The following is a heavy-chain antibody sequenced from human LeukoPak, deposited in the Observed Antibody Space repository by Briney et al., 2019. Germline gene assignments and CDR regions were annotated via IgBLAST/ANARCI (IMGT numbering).Heavy chain of an antibody. D-gene: IGHD6-13*01. CDR3: ARAPTSIVAAQGSVDY. CDR2: IYHSGIT. J-gene: IGHJ4*02. Sequence: SQTLSLTCTVSGGSISSGGYYWSWIRQPPGKGLEWIGYIYHSGITYYNPSLKSRVTILEDRSKNQFSLKLTSVTAADTAVYYCARAPTSIVAAQGSVDYRGQGTLVTVSS. CDR1: GGSISSGGYY. V-gene: IGHV4-30-2*01.